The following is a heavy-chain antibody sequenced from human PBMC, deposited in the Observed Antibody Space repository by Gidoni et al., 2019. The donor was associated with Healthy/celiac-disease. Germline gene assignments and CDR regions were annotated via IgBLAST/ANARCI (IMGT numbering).Heavy chain of an antibody. CDR1: GFPFDDYA. V-gene: IGHV3-9*01. J-gene: IGHJ6*02. CDR3: AKGPYYYGSGNYGMDV. D-gene: IGHD3-10*01. CDR2: ISWNSGSI. Sequence: EVQLVESGGGLVQPGRSMRLSCAASGFPFDDYAMHWVRQAPGKGLEWVSGISWNSGSIGYADSVKGRFTISRDNAKNSLYLQMNSLRAEDTALYYCAKGPYYYGSGNYGMDVWGQGTTVTVSS.